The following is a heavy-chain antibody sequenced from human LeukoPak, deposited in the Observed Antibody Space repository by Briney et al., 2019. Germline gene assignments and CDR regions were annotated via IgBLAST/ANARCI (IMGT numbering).Heavy chain of an antibody. V-gene: IGHV3-9*01. D-gene: IGHD5/OR15-5a*01. J-gene: IGHJ3*02. Sequence: PGGSLRLSCAASGFTFDDYAMHWVRQAPGKGLEWVSGISWNSGSIGYADSVKGRFTISRDNAKNSLYLQTNSLRAEDTALYYCAKVYPLQNAFDIWGQGTMVTVSS. CDR1: GFTFDDYA. CDR3: AKVYPLQNAFDI. CDR2: ISWNSGSI.